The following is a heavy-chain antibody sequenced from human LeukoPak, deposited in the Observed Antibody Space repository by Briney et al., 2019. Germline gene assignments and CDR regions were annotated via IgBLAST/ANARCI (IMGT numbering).Heavy chain of an antibody. Sequence: PGRSLRLSCAASGFTFSSYGMHWVRQAPGKGLEWVAVISYDGSNKYYADSVKGRFTISRDNAKNSLYLQMNSLRAEDTAVYYCAGVVGAGRWYWGQGTLVTVSS. CDR3: AGVVGAGRWY. CDR1: GFTFSSYG. D-gene: IGHD1-26*01. V-gene: IGHV3-30*03. CDR2: ISYDGSNK. J-gene: IGHJ4*02.